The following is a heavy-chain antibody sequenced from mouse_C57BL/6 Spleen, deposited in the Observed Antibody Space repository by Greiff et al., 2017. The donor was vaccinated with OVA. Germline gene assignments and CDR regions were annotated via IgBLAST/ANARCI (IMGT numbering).Heavy chain of an antibody. V-gene: IGHV1-52*01. J-gene: IGHJ4*01. CDR1: GYTFTSYW. Sequence: VQLQQPGAELVRPGSSVKLSCKASGYTFTSYWMHWVKQRPIQGLEWIGNIDPSDSETHYNQKFKDKATLTVDTSSSTAYMQLSSLTSEDSAVYYCATGGPFYAMDYWGQGTSVTVSS. CDR3: ATGGPFYAMDY. CDR2: IDPSDSET.